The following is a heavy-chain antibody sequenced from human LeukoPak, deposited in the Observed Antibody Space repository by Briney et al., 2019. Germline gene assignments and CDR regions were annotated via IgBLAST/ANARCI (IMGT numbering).Heavy chain of an antibody. Sequence: SETLSLTCTVSGGSISSGGYYWSWIRQPPGKGLEWIGYIYHSGSTYYNPSLKSRVTISVDRSKNQFPLKLSSVTAADTAVYYCASSPCTNGVCYFDYWGQGTLVTVSS. D-gene: IGHD2-8*01. CDR3: ASSPCTNGVCYFDY. V-gene: IGHV4-30-2*01. CDR2: IYHSGST. J-gene: IGHJ4*02. CDR1: GGSISSGGYY.